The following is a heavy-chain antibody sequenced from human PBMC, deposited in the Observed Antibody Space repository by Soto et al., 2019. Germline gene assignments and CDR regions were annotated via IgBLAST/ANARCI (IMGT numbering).Heavy chain of an antibody. D-gene: IGHD2-2*01. CDR1: GGSFSGYY. Sequence: QVQLQQWGAGLLKPSETLSLTCAVYGGSFSGYYWSWIRQPPGKGLEWIGEINHSGSTNYNPSLKSRVTISVETSKNQFSLKLSSVTAADTAVYYCARGETLVVPAAYYYYYYMDVWGKGTTVTVSS. CDR2: INHSGST. V-gene: IGHV4-34*01. J-gene: IGHJ6*03. CDR3: ARGETLVVPAAYYYYYYMDV.